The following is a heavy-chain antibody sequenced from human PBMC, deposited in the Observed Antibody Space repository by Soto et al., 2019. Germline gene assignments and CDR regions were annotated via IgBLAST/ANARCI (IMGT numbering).Heavy chain of an antibody. CDR3: ARAHGSGWGAFDI. Sequence: PSETLSLTCPVSGGSISSYYWSWIRQPPGKGLEWIGYIYYSGSSNYNPSLKSRVTISVDRSKNQFSLKLSSVTAADTAVYYCARAHGSGWGAFDIWGQGTMVTVSS. D-gene: IGHD3-10*01. V-gene: IGHV4-59*12. CDR1: GGSISSYY. J-gene: IGHJ3*02. CDR2: IYYSGSS.